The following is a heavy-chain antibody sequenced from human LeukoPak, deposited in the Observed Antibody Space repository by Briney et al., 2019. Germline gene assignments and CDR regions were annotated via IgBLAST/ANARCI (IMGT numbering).Heavy chain of an antibody. J-gene: IGHJ4*02. V-gene: IGHV1-69*04. Sequence: SVKVSCKASGGTFSSYAISWVRQAPGQGLEWMGRIIPILGTANYAQKFQGRVTITADKSTSTAYMELSSLRSEDTAVYYCASGYCSSTSCSPGDYWGQGTLVTVSS. CDR2: IIPILGTA. D-gene: IGHD2-2*03. CDR1: GGTFSSYA. CDR3: ASGYCSSTSCSPGDY.